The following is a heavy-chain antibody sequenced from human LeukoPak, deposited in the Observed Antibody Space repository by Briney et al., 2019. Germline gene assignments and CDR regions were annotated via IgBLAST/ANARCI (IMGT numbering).Heavy chain of an antibody. Sequence: GGSLRLSCAASGFTFSNAWMNWVRQAPGKGLEWVSHIRSSSETFYADSVKGRFTISRDNARNSLYLQMNNLRGEDTAIYYCARDAGNSGYGCDLWGQGTLVTVSS. CDR1: GFTFSNAW. CDR3: ARDAGNSGYGCDL. CDR2: IRSSSET. D-gene: IGHD5-12*01. V-gene: IGHV3-69-1*01. J-gene: IGHJ5*02.